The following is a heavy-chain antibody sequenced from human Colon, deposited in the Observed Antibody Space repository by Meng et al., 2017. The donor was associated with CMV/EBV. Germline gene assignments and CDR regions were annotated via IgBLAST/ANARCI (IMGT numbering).Heavy chain of an antibody. J-gene: IGHJ4*02. CDR2: ISSSGIYK. V-gene: IGHV3-21*01. Sequence: GGSLRLSCVASGFTFNTYSMDWVRQAPGGGLEWVSSISSSGIYKDYVDSVKGRFTISRDNARNSLFLQMNSLRAEDTAVYYCARDKYTYNDPKSYYFDSWGQGTLVTVSS. D-gene: IGHD1-1*01. CDR3: ARDKYTYNDPKSYYFDS. CDR1: GFTFNTYS.